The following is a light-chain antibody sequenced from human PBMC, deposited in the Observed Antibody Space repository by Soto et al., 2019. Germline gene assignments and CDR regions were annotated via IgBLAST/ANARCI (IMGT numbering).Light chain of an antibody. V-gene: IGLV2-14*03. Sequence: QSALTQPASVSGSPGKSITISCTGTSSDVGGSNYVSWYQQHPGKAPKLMIYDVSNRPSGVSNRFSGSKSGNTASLTISGLQAEDEADYYCGSYTSTSTLYVSGTRTKLTVL. CDR3: GSYTSTSTLYV. CDR2: DVS. CDR1: SSDVGGSNY. J-gene: IGLJ1*01.